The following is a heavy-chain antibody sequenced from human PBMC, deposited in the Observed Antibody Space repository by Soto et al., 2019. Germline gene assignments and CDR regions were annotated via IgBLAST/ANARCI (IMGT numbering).Heavy chain of an antibody. CDR3: VRQGYGRLHGLVDV. Sequence: QVQLQESGPGLVKPSETLSLTCTVSDDSSSNYKWSWIRQPPGRRLEWIGYIDSNERTSYNPSLQSQVTISIDTSTKQFFLELSSVTAAAAAVYYCVRQGYGRLHGLVDVWGQGTTVTVSS. J-gene: IGHJ6*02. D-gene: IGHD4-4*01. CDR2: IDSNERT. V-gene: IGHV4-59*08. CDR1: DDSSSNYK.